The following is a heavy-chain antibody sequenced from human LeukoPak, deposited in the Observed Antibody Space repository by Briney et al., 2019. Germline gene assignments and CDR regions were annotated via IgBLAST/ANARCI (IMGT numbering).Heavy chain of an antibody. J-gene: IGHJ3*02. Sequence: SQTLSLTCTVSGGSISSGDYYWSWIRQPPGKGLEWIGYIYYSGSTNYNPSLKSRVTISVDTSKNQFSLKLSSVTAADTAVYYCARDRPTIYSGSYLPNAFDIWGQGTMVTVSS. D-gene: IGHD1-26*01. CDR1: GGSISSGDYY. CDR3: ARDRPTIYSGSYLPNAFDI. CDR2: IYYSGST. V-gene: IGHV4-61*08.